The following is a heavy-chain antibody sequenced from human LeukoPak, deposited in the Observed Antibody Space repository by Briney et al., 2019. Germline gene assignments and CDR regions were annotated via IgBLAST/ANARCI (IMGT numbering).Heavy chain of an antibody. Sequence: ASVKVSCKASGYTFTGYYMHWVRQAPGQGLEWMGWTNPNSGGTNYGQKFQGRVAMTRDTSISTAYMELSRLRSDDTAVYYCARLGGGATFDYWGQGTLVTVSS. V-gene: IGHV1-2*02. J-gene: IGHJ4*02. CDR2: TNPNSGGT. D-gene: IGHD3-16*01. CDR1: GYTFTGYY. CDR3: ARLGGGATFDY.